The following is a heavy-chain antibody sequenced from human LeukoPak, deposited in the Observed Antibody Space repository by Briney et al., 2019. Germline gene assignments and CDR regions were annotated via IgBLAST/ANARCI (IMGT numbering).Heavy chain of an antibody. Sequence: PSETLSLTCTLSGGSISSSSYYWGWIRQPPGKGLEWIGSIYYSGSTYYNPSLKSRVTISVDTSKNQFSLKLSSVTAADTAVYYCARESSGDCSSTIRYYLNRWVYYYYYMDVWGKGTTVTVSS. V-gene: IGHV4-39*07. CDR3: ARESSGDCSSTIRYYLNRWVYYYYYMDV. D-gene: IGHD2-2*01. CDR2: IYYSGST. J-gene: IGHJ6*03. CDR1: GGSISSSSYY.